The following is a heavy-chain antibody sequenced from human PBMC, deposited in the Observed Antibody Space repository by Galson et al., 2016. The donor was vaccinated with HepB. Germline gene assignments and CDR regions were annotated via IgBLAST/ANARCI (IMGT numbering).Heavy chain of an antibody. CDR2: IYYTGST. D-gene: IGHD3-10*01. Sequence: SETLSLTCTVSGGSIGTHYWTWIRQSPEKGLEWIGYIYYTGSTNYNPSLKSRVTISVDTSNNQLSLKLRSLIPADTAVYFCARGAKYFQLWGQGTLVTVSS. V-gene: IGHV4-59*11. CDR1: GGSIGTHY. J-gene: IGHJ1*01. CDR3: ARGAKYFQL.